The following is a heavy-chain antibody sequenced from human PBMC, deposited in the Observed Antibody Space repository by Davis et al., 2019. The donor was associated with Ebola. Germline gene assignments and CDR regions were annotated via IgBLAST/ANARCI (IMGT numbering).Heavy chain of an antibody. J-gene: IGHJ4*02. CDR2: IKSKTDGGTT. V-gene: IGHV3-15*01. Sequence: GESLKISCAASGFTFSNAWMSWVRQAPGKGLEWVGRIKSKTDGGTTDYAAPVKGRVTISRDDSKNTLYLQMNSLKSEDTAVYYCTRTPTAGLWGQGTLVTVAS. D-gene: IGHD6-13*01. CDR3: TRTPTAGL. CDR1: GFTFSNAW.